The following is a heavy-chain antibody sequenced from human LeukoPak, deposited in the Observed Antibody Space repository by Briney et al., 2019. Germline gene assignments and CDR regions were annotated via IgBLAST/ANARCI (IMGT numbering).Heavy chain of an antibody. Sequence: SETLSLTCTVSADSISSYYWTWIRQPPGKGLEWIGFIYHSGSTNYHPSLKSRVTISVDTSKNQFSLKLSSVTAADTAVYYCARGSGYSSGWYWIGWFDPWGQGTLVTVSS. CDR3: ARGSGYSSGWYWIGWFDP. CDR2: IYHSGST. V-gene: IGHV4-59*12. J-gene: IGHJ5*02. CDR1: ADSISSYY. D-gene: IGHD6-19*01.